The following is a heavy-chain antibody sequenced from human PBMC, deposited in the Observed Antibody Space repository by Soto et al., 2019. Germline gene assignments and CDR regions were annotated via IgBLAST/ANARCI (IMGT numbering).Heavy chain of an antibody. CDR2: IYHSGST. Sequence: PSETLSLTCAVSGGSISSTNWWSWVRQPPGKGLEWIGQIYHSGSTNYNPSLKSRVTISVDKSKNQFSLKLTSVTAADTAVYYCARRYSSGWWDNWGQGTLVTVSS. V-gene: IGHV4-4*02. CDR3: ARRYSSGWWDN. CDR1: GGSISSTNW. J-gene: IGHJ4*02. D-gene: IGHD6-19*01.